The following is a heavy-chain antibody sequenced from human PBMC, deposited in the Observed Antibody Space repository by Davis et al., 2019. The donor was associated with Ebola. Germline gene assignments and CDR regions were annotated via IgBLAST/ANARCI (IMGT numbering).Heavy chain of an antibody. CDR1: GFTFDDYA. J-gene: IGHJ4*02. CDR2: ISWNSGSI. Sequence: SLKISCAASGFTFDDYAMHWVRQAPGKGLEWVSGISWNSGSIGYADSVKGRFTISRDNAKNSLYLQMNSLRAEDTALYYCAKTAHSSGWYFDYWGQGTLVTVSS. D-gene: IGHD6-19*01. V-gene: IGHV3-9*01. CDR3: AKTAHSSGWYFDY.